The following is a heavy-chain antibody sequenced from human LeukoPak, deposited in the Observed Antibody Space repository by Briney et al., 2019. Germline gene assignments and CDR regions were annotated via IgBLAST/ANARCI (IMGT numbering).Heavy chain of an antibody. Sequence: GGSLRLSCAASGFTFNTYSMSWVRQPPGKGLEWVSYISSSSYTNYADSVKGRFTISRDNAKNSLYLQMNSLRAEDTAVYYCVTLGWFGELPEYFQHWGQGTLVTVSS. J-gene: IGHJ1*01. D-gene: IGHD3-10*01. CDR3: VTLGWFGELPEYFQH. V-gene: IGHV3-11*03. CDR2: ISSSSYT. CDR1: GFTFNTYS.